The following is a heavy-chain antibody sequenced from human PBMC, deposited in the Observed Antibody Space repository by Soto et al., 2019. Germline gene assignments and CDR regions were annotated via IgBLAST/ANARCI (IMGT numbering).Heavy chain of an antibody. CDR2: VNHSGST. CDR3: AREHTYYYDSSGYYYFDY. D-gene: IGHD3-22*01. Sequence: SETLSLTCAVYGGSFSGYYWSWIRQPPGKGLEWIGEVNHSGSTNYNPSLKSRVTISVDTSKNQFSLKLSSVTAADTAVYYCAREHTYYYDSSGYYYFDYWGKGTLVTVS. J-gene: IGHJ4*02. CDR1: GGSFSGYY. V-gene: IGHV4-34*01.